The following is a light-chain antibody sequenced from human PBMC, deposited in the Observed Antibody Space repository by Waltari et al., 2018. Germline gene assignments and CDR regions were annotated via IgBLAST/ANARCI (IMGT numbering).Light chain of an antibody. CDR2: ATS. Sequence: DIQTTQSPSSLSASVGDRVTITCRASHFIVTYFNWYQQKPGEAPKLLIYATSTLQTGVPSRFSGSGTGTDFTLTISSLQPEDFATYYCQQSFSTPPLTFGGGTKVEVK. CDR3: QQSFSTPPLT. J-gene: IGKJ4*01. V-gene: IGKV1-39*01. CDR1: HFIVTY.